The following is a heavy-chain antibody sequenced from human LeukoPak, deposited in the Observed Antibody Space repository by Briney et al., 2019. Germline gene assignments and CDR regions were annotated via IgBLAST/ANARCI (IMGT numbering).Heavy chain of an antibody. Sequence: PGGSLRLSCAVSEFSLSNYEMNWVRQAPEKGLEWISYISRSGTTKYYADSVQGRFTISRDNDKSSIYLQLNSLRAEDSAIYYCARHRSGFDYWGQGVLVTVSS. J-gene: IGHJ4*02. D-gene: IGHD3-22*01. V-gene: IGHV3-48*03. CDR1: EFSLSNYE. CDR3: ARHRSGFDY. CDR2: ISRSGTTK.